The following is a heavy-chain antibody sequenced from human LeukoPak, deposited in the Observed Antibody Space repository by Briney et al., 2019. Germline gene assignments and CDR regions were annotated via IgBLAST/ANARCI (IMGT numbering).Heavy chain of an antibody. Sequence: GGSLRLSCLTSGFTLSTNAMSWVRQAPGKGLEWISGISGSGASTYYADSAKGRFTVSRDDSRNTLYLQMNGLRGDDTAVYYCAKDVGKWESLHFFDYWGQGTLVTVSS. CDR2: ISGSGAST. CDR3: AKDVGKWESLHFFDY. J-gene: IGHJ4*02. CDR1: GFTLSTNA. D-gene: IGHD1-26*01. V-gene: IGHV3-23*01.